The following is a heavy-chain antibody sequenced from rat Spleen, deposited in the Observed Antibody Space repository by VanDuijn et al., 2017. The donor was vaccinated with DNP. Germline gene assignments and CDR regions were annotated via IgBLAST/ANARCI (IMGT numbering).Heavy chain of an antibody. CDR1: GFTFSSFP. J-gene: IGHJ2*01. CDR2: ISKTGDST. V-gene: IGHV5-46*01. CDR3: TRGSSLPGYLDY. Sequence: EVQLVESGGGSVQPGRSMKLSCAASGFTFSSFPMAWVRQAPTKGLDWVATISKTGDSTYYRDSVRGRFTISRDNGESSLYLQMNSLWSEDTATYYCTRGSSLPGYLDYWGQGVLVTVSS. D-gene: IGHD1-4*01.